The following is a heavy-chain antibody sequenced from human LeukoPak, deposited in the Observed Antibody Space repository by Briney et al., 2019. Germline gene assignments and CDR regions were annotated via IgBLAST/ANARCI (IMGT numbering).Heavy chain of an antibody. D-gene: IGHD6-19*01. V-gene: IGHV4-34*11. CDR2: IYYTVST. CDR1: GGSLSGYY. Sequence: SETLSLTCAVYGGSLSGYYWTWIRQPPGKGLEWIGYIYYTVSTNYNPSLKSRVTISVDTSKNHFSLTMRSVTAADTAVYYCARDLLRSSSGWFDYWGQGNLVTVSS. CDR3: ARDLLRSSSGWFDY. J-gene: IGHJ4*02.